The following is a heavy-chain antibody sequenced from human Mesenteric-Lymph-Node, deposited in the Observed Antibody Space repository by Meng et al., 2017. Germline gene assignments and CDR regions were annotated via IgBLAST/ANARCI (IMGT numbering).Heavy chain of an antibody. J-gene: IGHJ3*02. CDR2: IYYSGST. CDR1: GGSISSGGYY. Sequence: SETLSLTCTVSGGSISSGGYYWSWIRQHPGKGLEWIGYIYYSGSTYYNPSLKSRVTISVDTSKNQFSLKLSSVTAADTAVYYCARGGEGSVHAFDIWGQGTMVTVSS. D-gene: IGHD3-10*01. V-gene: IGHV4-31*03. CDR3: ARGGEGSVHAFDI.